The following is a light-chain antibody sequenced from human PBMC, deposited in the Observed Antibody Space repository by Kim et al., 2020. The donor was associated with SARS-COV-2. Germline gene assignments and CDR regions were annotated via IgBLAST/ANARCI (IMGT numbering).Light chain of an antibody. CDR3: HVWDSTGYQGV. Sequence: SYELTQPPSVSVAPGKTATITCGGNNIGSKSVHWYQQKPGQAPVLAIYYDSDRPSGIPERFSGSNSDNTATLTITRVEAGDEADYYCHVWDSTGYQGVFG. V-gene: IGLV3-21*04. CDR2: YDS. CDR1: NIGSKS. J-gene: IGLJ3*02.